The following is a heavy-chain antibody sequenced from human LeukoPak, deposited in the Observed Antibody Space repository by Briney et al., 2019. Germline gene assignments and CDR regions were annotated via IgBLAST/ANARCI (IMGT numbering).Heavy chain of an antibody. CDR3: ARCQLICYGMDV. V-gene: IGHV3-30-3*01. CDR2: ISYDGSNK. D-gene: IGHD5-24*01. CDR1: GFTFNSYA. J-gene: IGHJ6*02. Sequence: GGSLRLSCAASGFTFNSYAMHWVRQTPGKGLEWVAFISYDGSNKLYADSVKGRFTISRDRSKNTLFLQMNSLRAEDTAVYYCARCQLICYGMDVWGQGTTVTVSS.